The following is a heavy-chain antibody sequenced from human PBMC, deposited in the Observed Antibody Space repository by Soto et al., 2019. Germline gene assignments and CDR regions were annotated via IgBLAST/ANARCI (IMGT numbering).Heavy chain of an antibody. CDR1: GYTSTGYY. Sequence: GPSVKVSCKASGYTSTGYYMHWVRQAPGQGLEWMGWINPNSGGTNYAQKFQGRVTMTRDTSISTAYMELSRLRSDDTAVYYCARLTSYGCFDYWGQGTLVTVSS. CDR2: INPNSGGT. CDR3: ARLTSYGCFDY. D-gene: IGHD4-17*01. J-gene: IGHJ4*02. V-gene: IGHV1-2*02.